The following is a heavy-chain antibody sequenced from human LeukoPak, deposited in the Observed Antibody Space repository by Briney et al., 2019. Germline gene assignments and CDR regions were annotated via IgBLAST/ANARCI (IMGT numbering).Heavy chain of an antibody. J-gene: IGHJ4*02. CDR3: ARDLGTAVRRAY. CDR1: GDSISSSNW. V-gene: IGHV4-4*02. D-gene: IGHD6-6*01. CDR2: IYHSGST. Sequence: SETLSLTCTVSGDSISSSNWWTWVRQSPGKGLEWIGEIYHSGSTSYNPSLKSRVTILVDKSKNQFSLKLNSVTAADTGVYYCARDLGTAVRRAYWGQGILVTVSS.